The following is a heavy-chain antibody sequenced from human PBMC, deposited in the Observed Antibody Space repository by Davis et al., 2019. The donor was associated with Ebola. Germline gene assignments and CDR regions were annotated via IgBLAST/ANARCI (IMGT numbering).Heavy chain of an antibody. CDR1: GFTVSSNY. D-gene: IGHD5-12*01. V-gene: IGHV3-53*05. J-gene: IGHJ5*02. CDR3: ANLNASLVPTIP. CDR2: IYSGGST. Sequence: LSLTCAASGFTVSSNYMSWVRQAPGKGLEWVSVIYSGGSTYYADSVQGRFTISRDNSKNMLYLQMDSLRPEDTAVYYCANLNASLVPTIPWGQGTLVTVSS.